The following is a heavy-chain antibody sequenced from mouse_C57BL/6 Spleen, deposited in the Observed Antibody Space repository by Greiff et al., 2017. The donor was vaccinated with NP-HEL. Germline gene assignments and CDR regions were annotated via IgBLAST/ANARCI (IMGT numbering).Heavy chain of an antibody. Sequence: QVQLQQPGAELVKPGASVKLSCKASGYTFTTYWMHWVKQRPGQGLEWIGMIHPNSGSANYNEKFKSKATLTVDKSSSTAYMQLSSLTSEDSAVCYCARRQDGYFPYWGQGTLVTVSA. CDR3: ARRQDGYFPY. D-gene: IGHD2-3*01. CDR2: IHPNSGSA. J-gene: IGHJ3*01. CDR1: GYTFTTYW. V-gene: IGHV1-64*01.